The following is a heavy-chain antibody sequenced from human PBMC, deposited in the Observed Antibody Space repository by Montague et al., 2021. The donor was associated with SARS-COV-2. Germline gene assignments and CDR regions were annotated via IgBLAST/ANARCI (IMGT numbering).Heavy chain of an antibody. J-gene: IGHJ6*02. D-gene: IGHD3-10*01. CDR2: IYHSGST. CDR3: ARGSMVRGGKVYYGVDV. Sequence: TLSLTCAVSGASISSGGYSWNWIRQPPGKGLEWIGYIYHSGSTYYDPSVKSRVTISLDSSKNQFSLNLTSVTAADTAVYYCARGSMVRGGKVYYGVDVWGQGTTVTVSS. V-gene: IGHV4-30-2*01. CDR1: GASISSGGYS.